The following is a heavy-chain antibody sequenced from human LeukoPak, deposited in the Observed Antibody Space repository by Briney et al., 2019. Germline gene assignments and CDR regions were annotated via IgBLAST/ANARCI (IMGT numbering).Heavy chain of an antibody. D-gene: IGHD2-15*01. CDR3: ARGSGYCSGGSCYYYYYGMDV. V-gene: IGHV4-34*01. CDR2: INHSGST. J-gene: IGHJ6*02. Sequence: PSETLSLTCAVYGGSFNGYYWSWIRQPPGKGLEWIGEINHSGSTNYNPSLKSRVTISVDTSKNQFSLKLSSVTAADTAVYYCARGSGYCSGGSCYYYYYGMDVWGQGTTVTVSS. CDR1: GGSFNGYY.